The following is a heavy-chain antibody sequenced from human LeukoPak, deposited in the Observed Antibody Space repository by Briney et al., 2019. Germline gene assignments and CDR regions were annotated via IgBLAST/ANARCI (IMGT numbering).Heavy chain of an antibody. J-gene: IGHJ6*02. V-gene: IGHV3-74*01. D-gene: IGHD3-22*01. CDR1: GFTFTTYW. CDR2: INSDGSST. CDR3: ARSYDSSAYGYGMDV. Sequence: GGSLRLSCAASGFTFTTYWMHWVRQAPGKGLVWVSCINSDGSSTNYADSVKGRFTISRDNAKDTLYLQMNSLRVEDTAVYYCARSYDSSAYGYGMDVWGQGTTVTVSS.